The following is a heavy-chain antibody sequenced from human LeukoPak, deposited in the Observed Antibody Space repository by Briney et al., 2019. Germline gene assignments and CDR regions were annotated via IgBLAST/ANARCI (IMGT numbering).Heavy chain of an antibody. J-gene: IGHJ6*03. D-gene: IGHD6-19*01. V-gene: IGHV3-30-3*01. CDR1: GFTFSSYA. Sequence: GGSLRLSCAASGFTFSSYAMHWVRQAPGKGLEWVAVISYDGSNKYYADSVKGRFTISRDNSKNTLYLQMNSLRAEDTAVYYCAKDRLEQWLVRVMDVWGKGTTVTVSS. CDR2: ISYDGSNK. CDR3: AKDRLEQWLVRVMDV.